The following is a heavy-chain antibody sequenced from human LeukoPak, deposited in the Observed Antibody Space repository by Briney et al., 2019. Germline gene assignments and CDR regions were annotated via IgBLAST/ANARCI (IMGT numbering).Heavy chain of an antibody. CDR2: INSDGSST. Sequence: GGSLRLSCAASGFTFSSYWMHWVRQAPGKGLVWVSRINSDGSSTSYADSVKGRFTISRDNAKNTLYLQMNSLRAEDTAVYYCARVYDILTGKVGYYYGMDVWGKGTTVTVSS. CDR3: ARVYDILTGKVGYYYGMDV. V-gene: IGHV3-74*01. CDR1: GFTFSSYW. J-gene: IGHJ6*04. D-gene: IGHD3-9*01.